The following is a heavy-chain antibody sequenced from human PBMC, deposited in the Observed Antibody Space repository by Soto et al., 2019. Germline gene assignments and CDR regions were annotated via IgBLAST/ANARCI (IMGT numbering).Heavy chain of an antibody. CDR1: GFTISNFA. D-gene: IGHD3-10*01. V-gene: IGHV3-23*01. CDR2: INGGGDRE. Sequence: IQLLESGGDLVRRGGSLRLTCAGSGFTISNFAMTWVRQAPGKRLEWVSSINGGGDREYYADFAKGRFTLSRDNSKNTVLLQMKRLRAEDTGLYYRAKGGASRGHYYGVDVWGQGTMVAVSS. J-gene: IGHJ6*02. CDR3: AKGGASRGHYYGVDV.